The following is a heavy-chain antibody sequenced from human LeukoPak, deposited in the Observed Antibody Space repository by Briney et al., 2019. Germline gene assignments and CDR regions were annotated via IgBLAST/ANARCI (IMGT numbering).Heavy chain of an antibody. V-gene: IGHV3-30*02. D-gene: IGHD6-19*01. J-gene: IGHJ6*03. Sequence: PGGSLRLSCAASGFTFSSYDMHWVRQAPGKGLEWVAFILYDGSNKYYADSVKGRFTISRDNSKNTLYLQMNSLRAEDTAVYYCAKRYSSQSYYYYYMDVWGKGTTVTISS. CDR3: AKRYSSQSYYYYYMDV. CDR2: ILYDGSNK. CDR1: GFTFSSYD.